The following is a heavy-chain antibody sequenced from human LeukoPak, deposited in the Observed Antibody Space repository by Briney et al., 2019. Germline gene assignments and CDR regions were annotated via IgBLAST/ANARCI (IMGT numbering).Heavy chain of an antibody. J-gene: IGHJ2*01. CDR3: ARDRSIAAAGINWYFDL. D-gene: IGHD6-13*01. CDR1: GYTFTSYY. Sequence: ASVKVSCKASGYTFTSYYMHWVRQAPGQGLEWMGIINPSGGSTSYAQKFQGRATMTRDTSTSTVYMELSSLRSEDTAVYYCARDRSIAAAGINWYFDLWGRGTLVTVSS. CDR2: INPSGGST. V-gene: IGHV1-46*01.